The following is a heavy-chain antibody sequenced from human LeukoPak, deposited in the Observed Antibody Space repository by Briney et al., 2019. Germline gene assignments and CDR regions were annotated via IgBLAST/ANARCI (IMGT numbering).Heavy chain of an antibody. J-gene: IGHJ4*02. CDR3: ARDSYIFKATSLDY. Sequence: ASVKVSCKASGGTFSSYAISWVRQAPGQGLEWMGRIIPIFGTANYAQKFQGRVTITTDESTSTAYMELSSLRSEDTAVYYCARDSYIFKATSLDYWGQGTLVTVYS. D-gene: IGHD1-26*01. CDR2: IIPIFGTA. CDR1: GGTFSSYA. V-gene: IGHV1-69*05.